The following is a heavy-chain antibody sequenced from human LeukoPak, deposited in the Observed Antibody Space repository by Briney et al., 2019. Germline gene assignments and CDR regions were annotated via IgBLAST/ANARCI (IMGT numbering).Heavy chain of an antibody. CDR3: ARDYEQWLVSGLTNYYYMDV. J-gene: IGHJ6*03. D-gene: IGHD6-19*01. CDR2: ISSSGSTI. Sequence: TGGTLRLSCAASGFTFSSYGMSWVRQAPGKGLEWVSYISSSGSTIYYADSVKGRFTISRDNAKNSLYLQMNSLRAEDTAVYYCARDYEQWLVSGLTNYYYMDVWGKGTTVTVSS. CDR1: GFTFSSYG. V-gene: IGHV3-48*04.